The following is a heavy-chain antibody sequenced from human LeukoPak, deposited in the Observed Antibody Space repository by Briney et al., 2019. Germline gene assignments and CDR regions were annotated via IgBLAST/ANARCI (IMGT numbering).Heavy chain of an antibody. CDR2: IYYSGST. CDR3: ARDASHQLVGGY. Sequence: SQTVSLTCTVSGGSISSGGYYWSWIRQHPGKGLEWIGYIYYSGSTYYNPSLKSRVTISVDTSKNQFSLKLSSVTAADTAVYYCARDASHQLVGGYWGQGTLVTVSS. J-gene: IGHJ4*02. CDR1: GGSISSGGYY. D-gene: IGHD6-6*01. V-gene: IGHV4-31*03.